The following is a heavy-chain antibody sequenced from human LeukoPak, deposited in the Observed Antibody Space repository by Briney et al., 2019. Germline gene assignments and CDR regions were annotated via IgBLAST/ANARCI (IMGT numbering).Heavy chain of an antibody. CDR1: GFTFSSDG. J-gene: IGHJ4*02. Sequence: LTGRSLRLSCAASGFTFSSDGMHWVRQAPGKGLEWVAVISYDGSNKYYADSVKDRFTISRDNSKNTLYLQMNSLRAEDTAVYYCAKGSRGFDYWGQGTLVTVYS. CDR3: AKGSRGFDY. CDR2: ISYDGSNK. D-gene: IGHD3-10*01. V-gene: IGHV3-30*18.